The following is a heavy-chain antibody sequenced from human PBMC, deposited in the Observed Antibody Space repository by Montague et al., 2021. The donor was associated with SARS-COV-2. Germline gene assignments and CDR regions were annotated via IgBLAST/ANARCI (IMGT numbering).Heavy chain of an antibody. V-gene: IGHV4-34*01. CDR2: IGPSGST. CDR3: ARGLIDITMMVVVFTGASLYFDY. J-gene: IGHJ4*02. D-gene: IGHD3-22*01. Sequence: SETLSLTCGVSGGSLSGYHWSWIRQPPGKGLEWIGEIGPSGSTNXXPSLKSRVIISLDTSKNQFSLKLSSVTAADTAVYYCARGLIDITMMVVVFTGASLYFDYWGQGILVTVSP. CDR1: GGSLSGYH.